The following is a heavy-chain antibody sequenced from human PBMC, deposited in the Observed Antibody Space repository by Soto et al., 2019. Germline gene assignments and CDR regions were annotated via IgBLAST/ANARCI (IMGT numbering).Heavy chain of an antibody. CDR3: ASPPALLSSSTILYYFDY. D-gene: IGHD6-6*01. Sequence: QVQLVKSGGGVVQPGRSLRLSCAASGFTFSSYAMHWVRQAPGKGLEWVAVISYDGSNKYYADSVKGRFTISRDNSKNTLYLQMNSLRAEDTAVYYCASPPALLSSSTILYYFDYWGQGTLVTVSS. CDR1: GFTFSSYA. V-gene: IGHV3-30-3*01. J-gene: IGHJ4*02. CDR2: ISYDGSNK.